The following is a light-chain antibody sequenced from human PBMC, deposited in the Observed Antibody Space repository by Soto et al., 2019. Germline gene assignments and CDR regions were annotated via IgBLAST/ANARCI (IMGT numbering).Light chain of an antibody. CDR2: GAS. Sequence: ESVFNQSPGTLSLTPGERATLSCGASQSVSNNYLAWYQQKPGQAPRLLIYGASNRATGIPDRFSGSGSGTDFTLTISRLEPEDFAVYYCQQYGSSGTFGQGTKVDIK. CDR3: QQYGSSGT. V-gene: IGKV3-20*01. J-gene: IGKJ1*01. CDR1: QSVSNNY.